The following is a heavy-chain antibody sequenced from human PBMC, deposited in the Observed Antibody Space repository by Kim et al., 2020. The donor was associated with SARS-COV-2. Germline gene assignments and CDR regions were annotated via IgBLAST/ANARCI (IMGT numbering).Heavy chain of an antibody. CDR3: ARDKSHGSGSYFSYFDY. D-gene: IGHD3-10*01. V-gene: IGHV3-9*01. J-gene: IGHJ4*02. Sequence: VKGRFTISRDNAKNSLYLQVNSLSVEDTAFYYCARDKSHGSGSYFSYFDYWGQGILVTVSS.